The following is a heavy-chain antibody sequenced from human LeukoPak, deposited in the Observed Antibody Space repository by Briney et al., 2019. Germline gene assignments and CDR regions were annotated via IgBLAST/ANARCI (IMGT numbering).Heavy chain of an antibody. Sequence: SETLSLTCIVSRGSISSYYWSWIRQPPGKGLEWIGYIYHGGSTNYNHSLKSRVTISGDTSKNKFFLNLSSVTAADTAMYYCARGRYYYDSSGYPYNWFDPWGQGTLVTVSS. J-gene: IGHJ5*02. CDR2: IYHGGST. CDR3: ARGRYYYDSSGYPYNWFDP. CDR1: RGSISSYY. D-gene: IGHD3-22*01. V-gene: IGHV4-59*01.